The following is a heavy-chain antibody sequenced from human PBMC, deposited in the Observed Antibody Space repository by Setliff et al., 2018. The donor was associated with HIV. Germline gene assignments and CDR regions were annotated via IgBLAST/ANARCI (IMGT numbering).Heavy chain of an antibody. Sequence: ASVKVSCKASGGTFVNYAISWVRQAPGQGLEWVGGIIPIFGAANYTQGRVTMTTDISTSTAYMELRSLRSGDTAVYYCARVPVSSYYYYMDVWGAGTTVTVSS. CDR2: IIPIFGAA. CDR3: ARVPVSSYYYYMDV. D-gene: IGHD6-13*01. V-gene: IGHV1-69*05. CDR1: GGTFVNYA. J-gene: IGHJ6*03.